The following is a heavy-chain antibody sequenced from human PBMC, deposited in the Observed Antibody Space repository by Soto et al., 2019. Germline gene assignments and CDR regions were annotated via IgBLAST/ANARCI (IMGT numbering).Heavy chain of an antibody. D-gene: IGHD1-1*01. V-gene: IGHV4-34*01. CDR3: ARGRDLYKTGNC. CDR2: IHFSGTI. J-gene: IGHJ4*02. CDR1: RQSFTDYY. Sequence: SETLSLTCDIYRQSFTDYYWSWILQPPVKGLEWIGEIHFSGTINYNPSLMSRVTISIDTSKNQFSLELRSVTAADTAFYYCARGRDLYKTGNCWGQGTQVTVS.